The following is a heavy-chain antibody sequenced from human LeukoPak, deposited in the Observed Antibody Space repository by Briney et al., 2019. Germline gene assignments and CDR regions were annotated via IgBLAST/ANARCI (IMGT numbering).Heavy chain of an antibody. Sequence: GGSLRLSCAASGFTFSSYRMHWVRQAPGKGLVWVSRINSDGSSTSYADSVKGRFTIYRDNAKNTLYLQRDSLRAEDTAVYYCAREYDYVWGSYRTLGYWGQGILVTVSS. D-gene: IGHD3-16*02. J-gene: IGHJ4*02. V-gene: IGHV3-74*01. CDR3: AREYDYVWGSYRTLGY. CDR2: INSDGSST. CDR1: GFTFSSYR.